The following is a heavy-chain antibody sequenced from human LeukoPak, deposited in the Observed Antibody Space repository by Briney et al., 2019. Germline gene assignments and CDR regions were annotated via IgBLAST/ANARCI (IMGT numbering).Heavy chain of an antibody. V-gene: IGHV3-21*01. CDR1: GFTFSYYS. CDR3: ARILGYCSSTSCSAPDY. CDR2: ISSSSTYI. D-gene: IGHD2-2*01. J-gene: IGHJ4*02. Sequence: GGSLRLSCAASGFTFSYYSMNWVRQAPGKGLEWVSSISSSSTYIYYADSVKGRFTISRDNAKNSLYLQMNSLRAEDTAVYYCARILGYCSSTSCSAPDYWGQGTLVTVSS.